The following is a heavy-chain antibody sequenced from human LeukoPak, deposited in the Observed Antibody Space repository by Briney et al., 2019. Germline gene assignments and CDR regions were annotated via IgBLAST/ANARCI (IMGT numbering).Heavy chain of an antibody. CDR3: ARASGGSIGWFRYYFDY. V-gene: IGHV1-3*01. CDR1: GYTFTSYA. Sequence: GASVKVSCKASGYTFTSYAMHWVRQAPGQRLEWMGWINAGNGNTKYSQKFQGRVTITRDTSASTAYMELSSLRSEDTAVYYCARASGGSIGWFRYYFDYWGQGTLVTVSS. D-gene: IGHD6-19*01. CDR2: INAGNGNT. J-gene: IGHJ4*02.